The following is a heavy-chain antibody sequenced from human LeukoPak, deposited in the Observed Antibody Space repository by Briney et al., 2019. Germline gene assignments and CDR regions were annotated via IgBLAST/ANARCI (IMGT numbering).Heavy chain of an antibody. J-gene: IGHJ4*02. D-gene: IGHD6-13*01. Sequence: GRSLRLSCAASGFTFDDYAMHWVRPAPGKGLEWVSGISWNSGSIGYADSVKGRFTISRDNAENSLYLQMNSLRAEDTALYYCAKAQAAAGPEGFDYWGQGTLVTVSS. V-gene: IGHV3-9*01. CDR3: AKAQAAAGPEGFDY. CDR2: ISWNSGSI. CDR1: GFTFDDYA.